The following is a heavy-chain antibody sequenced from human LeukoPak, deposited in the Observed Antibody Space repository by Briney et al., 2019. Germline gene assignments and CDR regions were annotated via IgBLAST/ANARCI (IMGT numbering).Heavy chain of an antibody. V-gene: IGHV3-66*01. J-gene: IGHJ4*02. CDR3: ARDRNTDFWSGYYTNYFDY. Sequence: GGSLRLSCAASGFNVSSNYISWVRQAPGKGLEWVSVIYSGSSTYYADSVKGRFTISRDNSKNTLYLQMNSLRAEDTAVYYCARDRNTDFWSGYYTNYFDYWGQGTLVTVSS. CDR1: GFNVSSNY. D-gene: IGHD3-3*01. CDR2: IYSGSST.